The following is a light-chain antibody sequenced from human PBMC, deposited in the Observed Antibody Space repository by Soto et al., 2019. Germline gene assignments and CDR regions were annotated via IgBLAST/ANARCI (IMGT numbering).Light chain of an antibody. Sequence: QSALTQPASVSGSLGQSITISCSGTSSDVGGYNSVSWYQQHPGKAPKLMIYEVSSRPSGVSARFSGSKSGNTASLTISGLQADDEADYYCSSYTSGHSLIFGGGTKLTVL. CDR1: SSDVGGYNS. CDR2: EVS. CDR3: SSYTSGHSLI. J-gene: IGLJ2*01. V-gene: IGLV2-14*01.